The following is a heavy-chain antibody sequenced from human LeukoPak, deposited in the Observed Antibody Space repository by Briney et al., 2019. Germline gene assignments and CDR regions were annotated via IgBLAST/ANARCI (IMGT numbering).Heavy chain of an antibody. J-gene: IGHJ4*02. V-gene: IGHV1-18*01. CDR2: IRVYNGNT. Sequence: GASVTVSCKASGYMFSNYGISWVRQAPGQGLEWMGWIRVYNGNTNYAQKFQGRLTMTTDTSTSTAYMELRSLTSDDTAIYYCARASAHWSDYWGQGTLVTVSS. CDR3: ARASAHWSDY. D-gene: IGHD2-8*02. CDR1: GYMFSNYG.